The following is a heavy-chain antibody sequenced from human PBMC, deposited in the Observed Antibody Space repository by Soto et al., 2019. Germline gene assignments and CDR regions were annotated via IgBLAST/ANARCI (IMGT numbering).Heavy chain of an antibody. Sequence: GESLKISCKGSGYSFTSYWISWVRQMPGKGLEWMGRIDPSDSYTNYSPSFQGHVTISADKSISTAYLQWSSLKASDTAMYYCARHVGITGTHSSYYGMDVWGQGTTVTVSS. J-gene: IGHJ6*02. V-gene: IGHV5-10-1*01. CDR2: IDPSDSYT. CDR3: ARHVGITGTHSSYYGMDV. CDR1: GYSFTSYW. D-gene: IGHD1-20*01.